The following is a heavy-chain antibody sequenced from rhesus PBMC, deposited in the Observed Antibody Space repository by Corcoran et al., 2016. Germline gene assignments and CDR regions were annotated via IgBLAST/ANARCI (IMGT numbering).Heavy chain of an antibody. V-gene: IGHV4-160*01. CDR3: ARRLNSGSYYYVRYFDY. CDR1: GGSISGYY. J-gene: IGHJ4*01. Sequence: QVQLQESGPGLVKPAETLSLTCAVSGGSISGYYWSWIRQPPGTGREGFGRIYGTGGSTDYTPSLKSRVTISTDTSKNQFSLRLSSVTAADTAVYYCARRLNSGSYYYVRYFDYWGQGVLVTVSS. CDR2: IYGTGGST. D-gene: IGHD3-16*01.